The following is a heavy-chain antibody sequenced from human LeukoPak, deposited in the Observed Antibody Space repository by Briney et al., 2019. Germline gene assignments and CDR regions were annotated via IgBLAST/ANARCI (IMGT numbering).Heavy chain of an antibody. CDR2: INHSGST. CDR3: ARGRFEATIAY. J-gene: IGHJ4*02. Sequence: PSETLSLTCAVYGGSFSGYYWSWIRQPPGKGLEWIGEINHSGSTNYNPSLKSRVTISVDTSKNQFSLKLSSVTAADTAVYYCARGRFEATIAYWGQGTLVTVSS. D-gene: IGHD5-12*01. CDR1: GGSFSGYY. V-gene: IGHV4-34*01.